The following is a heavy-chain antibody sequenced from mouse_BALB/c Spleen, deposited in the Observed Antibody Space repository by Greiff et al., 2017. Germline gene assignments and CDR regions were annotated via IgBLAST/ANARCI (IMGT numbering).Heavy chain of an antibody. J-gene: IGHJ3*01. D-gene: IGHD1-1*01. V-gene: IGHV14-1*02. Sequence: EVQLQQSGAELVRPGALVKLSCKASGFNFKDYYMHWVKQRPEQGLEWIGWIDPENGNTIYDPKFQGKASITADTSSNTAYLQLSSLTSEDTAVYYCAREANYCGSTFAYWGQGTLVTVSA. CDR2: IDPENGNT. CDR1: GFNFKDYY. CDR3: AREANYCGSTFAY.